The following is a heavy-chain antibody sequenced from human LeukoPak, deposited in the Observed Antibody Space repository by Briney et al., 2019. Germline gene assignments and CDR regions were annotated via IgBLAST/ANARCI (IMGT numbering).Heavy chain of an antibody. CDR1: GFTFSSYG. Sequence: GRSLRLSCAASGFTFSSYGMHWVRQAPGKGLEWVAVISYDGSNKYYADSVKGRFTISRDNSKNTLYLQMNSLRAEDTAVYYCAKDLHHSSGWYSPFDYWGQGTLVTVSS. V-gene: IGHV3-30*18. J-gene: IGHJ4*02. CDR2: ISYDGSNK. CDR3: AKDLHHSSGWYSPFDY. D-gene: IGHD6-19*01.